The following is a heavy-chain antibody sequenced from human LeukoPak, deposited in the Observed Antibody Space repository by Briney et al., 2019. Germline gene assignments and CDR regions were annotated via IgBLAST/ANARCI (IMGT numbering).Heavy chain of an antibody. CDR2: IKQDGSEK. D-gene: IGHD3-22*01. J-gene: IGHJ4*02. CDR3: ARVSYYYDSSGSLDY. V-gene: IGHV3-7*01. CDR1: GFTFSSYW. Sequence: GGSLRLSCAASGFTFSSYWMSWVRQAPGKGLEWVANIKQDGSEKYYVDSVKGRFTISRDNAKNSLYLQMNSLRAEDTAVYYCARVSYYYDSSGSLDYWGQGTLATVSS.